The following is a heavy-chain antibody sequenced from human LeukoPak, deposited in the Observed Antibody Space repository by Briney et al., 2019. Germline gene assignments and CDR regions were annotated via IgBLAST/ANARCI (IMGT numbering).Heavy chain of an antibody. CDR2: ISGSAGST. J-gene: IGHJ4*02. CDR1: GFTFSSYW. V-gene: IGHV3-23*01. D-gene: IGHD6-19*01. Sequence: GGSLRLSCAASGFTFSSYWMHWVRQAPGKGLVWVSAISGSAGSTYYADSVKGRFTISRDNSKNTLYLQMNSLRAEDTAVYYCAKESAGNSSGWYYFDSWGQGTLVTVSS. CDR3: AKESAGNSSGWYYFDS.